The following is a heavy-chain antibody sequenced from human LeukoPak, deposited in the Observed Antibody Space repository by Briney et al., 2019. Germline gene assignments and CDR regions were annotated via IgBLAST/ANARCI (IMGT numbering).Heavy chain of an antibody. J-gene: IGHJ4*02. D-gene: IGHD3-9*01. CDR1: GFTFTTPA. CDR2: ISGSGVT. V-gene: IGHV3-23*01. CDR3: AKDLVLPGYQPFDS. Sequence: PGGSLRLSCAASGFTFTTPAMTWVRQAPGKGLEWVSGISGSGVTDYADSVKGRFTISRDNSKNTLYLQMNSLRVEDTAVYYCAKDLVLPGYQPFDSWGQGTLVTVSS.